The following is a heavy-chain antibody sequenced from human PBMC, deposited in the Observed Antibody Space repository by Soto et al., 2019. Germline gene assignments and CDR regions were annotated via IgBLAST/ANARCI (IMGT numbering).Heavy chain of an antibody. D-gene: IGHD6-19*01. CDR2: IYYSGST. V-gene: IGHV4-39*01. CDR3: ARQGAVAGTWSHYYYGMDV. Sequence: SETLPLTCTVSGGSISSSSYYWGWIRQPPGKGLEWIGSIYYSGSTYYNPSLKSRVTISVDTSKNQFSLKLSSVTAADTAVYYCARQGAVAGTWSHYYYGMDVWGQGTTVTVSS. CDR1: GGSISSSSYY. J-gene: IGHJ6*02.